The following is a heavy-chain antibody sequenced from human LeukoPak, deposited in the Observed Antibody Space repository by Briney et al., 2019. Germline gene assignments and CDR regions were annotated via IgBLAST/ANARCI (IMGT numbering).Heavy chain of an antibody. D-gene: IGHD3-9*01. CDR2: IRSEAYGQTT. CDR3: ARGPIYLWIYYGMDV. J-gene: IGHJ6*02. Sequence: GGSLRLSCTASGFSFGDHAMTWVRQAPGKGLEWVSFIRSEAYGQTTEYAASVKDRFTISRDNSKGIVYLQMNSLKTEDTAKYYCARGPIYLWIYYGMDVWGQGTTVIVSS. CDR1: GFSFGDHA. V-gene: IGHV3-49*04.